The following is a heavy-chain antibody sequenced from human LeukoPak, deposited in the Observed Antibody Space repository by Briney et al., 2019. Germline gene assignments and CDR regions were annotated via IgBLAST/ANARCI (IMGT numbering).Heavy chain of an antibody. CDR2: ISYDGSNK. CDR3: ARCWGSGSYLFDAFDI. J-gene: IGHJ3*02. Sequence: GGSLRLSCSASGFTFSRYGMNWVRQAPGKGLEWVAVISYDGSNKYYGDSVKGRFTISRDSSKNSLYLQMNSLRAEDTAVYYCARCWGSGSYLFDAFDIWGQGTMVTVSS. V-gene: IGHV3-30*03. CDR1: GFTFSRYG. D-gene: IGHD1-26*01.